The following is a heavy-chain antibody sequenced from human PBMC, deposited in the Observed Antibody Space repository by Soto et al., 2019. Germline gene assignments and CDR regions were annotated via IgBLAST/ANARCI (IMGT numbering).Heavy chain of an antibody. Sequence: SHTLSLPCAISGYSVSSNRVAWNLIRQCPSRGLEWLGRTHYRSKWYSDYAVSVKSRITINPDTSKNQFSLQLISVTPEDTAVYYCARANEAAAGFFFGYWGQGALVTVSS. CDR3: ARANEAAAGFFFGY. V-gene: IGHV6-1*01. D-gene: IGHD6-13*01. J-gene: IGHJ4*02. CDR2: THYRSKWYS. CDR1: GYSVSSNRVA.